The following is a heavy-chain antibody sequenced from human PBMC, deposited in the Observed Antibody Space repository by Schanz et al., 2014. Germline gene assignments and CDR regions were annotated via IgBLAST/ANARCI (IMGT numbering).Heavy chain of an antibody. Sequence: EVQLLESGGGLVQPGGSLKLSCAASGLIFSNYVMSWVRQAPGQGLEWVSTIGTSGGTNYAESVKGRFTISRDNSKSTLDLQMNSRRAEDTAVYYCARKMKLGVCGGKGHDSLDIWGQGTMVTVSS. CDR1: GLIFSNYV. CDR3: ARKMKLGVCGGKGHDSLDI. J-gene: IGHJ3*02. V-gene: IGHV3-23*01. CDR2: IGTSGGT. D-gene: IGHD2-15*01.